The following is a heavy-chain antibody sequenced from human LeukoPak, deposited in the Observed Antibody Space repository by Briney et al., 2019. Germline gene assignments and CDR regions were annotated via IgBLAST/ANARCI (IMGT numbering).Heavy chain of an antibody. V-gene: IGHV4-34*01. Sequence: PGGSLRLSCAASGFTFSSYWMSWIRQPPGKGLEWIGEINHSGSTNYNPSLKSRVTISVDTSKNQFSLKLSSVTAADTAVYYCARVDRRDGYNYRYWGQGTLVTVSS. D-gene: IGHD5-24*01. J-gene: IGHJ4*02. CDR3: ARVDRRDGYNYRY. CDR1: GFTFSSYW. CDR2: INHSGST.